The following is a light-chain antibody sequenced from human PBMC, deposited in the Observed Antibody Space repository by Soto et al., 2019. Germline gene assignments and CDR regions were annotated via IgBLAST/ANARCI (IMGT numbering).Light chain of an antibody. V-gene: IGKV1-5*01. CDR1: QSISSW. Sequence: DIQMTQSPSTLSASVGERVTITCRASQSISSWLAWYQQKPGKAPKVLIYDASSLESGVPSRFSGRGSGTEFTLTINSLQPDDSATYFCQQYNSYSYTFGQGTKLEIK. CDR2: DAS. J-gene: IGKJ2*01. CDR3: QQYNSYSYT.